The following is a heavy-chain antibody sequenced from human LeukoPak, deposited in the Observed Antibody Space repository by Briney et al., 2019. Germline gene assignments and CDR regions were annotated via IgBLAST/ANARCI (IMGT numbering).Heavy chain of an antibody. CDR1: GFTFSSYS. V-gene: IGHV3-21*01. Sequence: GGSLRLSCAASGFTFSSYSMSWVRQAPGKGLEWVSSISSSSSYIYYADSVKGRFTISRDNAKNSLYLQMNSLRAEDTAVYYCARDPIHLYGDGESYYYGMDVWGQGTAVTVSS. D-gene: IGHD4-17*01. CDR3: ARDPIHLYGDGESYYYGMDV. J-gene: IGHJ6*02. CDR2: ISSSSSYI.